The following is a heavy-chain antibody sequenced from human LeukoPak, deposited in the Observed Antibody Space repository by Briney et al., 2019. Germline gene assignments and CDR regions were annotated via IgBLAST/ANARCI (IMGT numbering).Heavy chain of an antibody. CDR1: GYTFTSYA. Sequence: ASVKVSCKASGYTFTSYAMNWVRQAPGQGLEWMGWINTNTGNPTYAQGFTGRFVFSLDTSVSTAYLQISSLKAEDTAVYYCARLTYYAYSSGSDYYGMDVWGQGTTVTVSS. D-gene: IGHD6-19*01. CDR3: ARLTYYAYSSGSDYYGMDV. CDR2: INTNTGNP. V-gene: IGHV7-4-1*02. J-gene: IGHJ6*02.